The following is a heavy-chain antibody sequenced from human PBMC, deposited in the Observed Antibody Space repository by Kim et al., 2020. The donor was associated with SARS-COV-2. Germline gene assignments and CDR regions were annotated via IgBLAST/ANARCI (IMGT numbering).Heavy chain of an antibody. J-gene: IGHJ4*02. CDR1: GGSFSGYY. D-gene: IGHD5-18*01. V-gene: IGHV4-34*01. Sequence: SETLSLTCAVYGGSFSGYYWSWIRQPPGKGLEWIGEINHSGSTNYNPSLKSRVTISVDTSKNQFSLKLSSVTAADTAVYYCARGIGYSYGYQRGFDYWGQGTLVTVSS. CDR3: ARGIGYSYGYQRGFDY. CDR2: INHSGST.